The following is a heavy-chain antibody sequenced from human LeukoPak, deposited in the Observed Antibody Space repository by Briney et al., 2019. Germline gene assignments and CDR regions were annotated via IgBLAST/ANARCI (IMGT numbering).Heavy chain of an antibody. V-gene: IGHV1-18*01. CDR3: ARDVPDFWSGFDY. J-gene: IGHJ4*02. D-gene: IGHD3-3*01. CDR1: GYPFTTYG. Sequence: ASVKVSCKASGYPFTTYGLSWVRQAPGQGLEWMGQISGNDGDTGYAQKFQGRVTMTTDTATSTAYMELTSLRSDDTAVYYCARDVPDFWSGFDYWGQGTLVTVSP. CDR2: ISGNDGDT.